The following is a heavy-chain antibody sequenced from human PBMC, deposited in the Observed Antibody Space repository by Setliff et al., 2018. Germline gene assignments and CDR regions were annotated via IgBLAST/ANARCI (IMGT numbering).Heavy chain of an antibody. J-gene: IGHJ1*01. CDR3: ASSSGWIPWIQH. CDR1: GLPFSISS. V-gene: IGHV3-33*08. D-gene: IGHD3-10*01. Sequence: GESLKISCAASGLPFSISSMHWVRQAPGKGLEWVAVIWDDGGNKYHADSVKGRFTISRDNAKNSLFLQMNNLRAEDTALYYCASSSGWIPWIQHWGPGTLVTVSS. CDR2: IWDDGGNK.